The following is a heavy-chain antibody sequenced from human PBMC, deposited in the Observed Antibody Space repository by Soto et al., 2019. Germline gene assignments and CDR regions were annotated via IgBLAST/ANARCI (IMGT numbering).Heavy chain of an antibody. CDR3: ARAPHFWSGYSGGYGMDV. Sequence: QVQLVQSGAEVKKPGASVKVSCKASGYTFTGYYMHWVRQAPGQGLEWMGWINTNSGGTNYAQKFQGWVTMTRVTSISTAYMELSRLRSDDTAVYYCARAPHFWSGYSGGYGMDVWGQGTTVTVSS. CDR1: GYTFTGYY. V-gene: IGHV1-2*04. D-gene: IGHD3-3*01. J-gene: IGHJ6*02. CDR2: INTNSGGT.